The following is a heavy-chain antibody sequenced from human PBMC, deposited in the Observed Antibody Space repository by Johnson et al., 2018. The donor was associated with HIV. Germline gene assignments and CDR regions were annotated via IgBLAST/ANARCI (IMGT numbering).Heavy chain of an antibody. V-gene: IGHV3-13*01. J-gene: IGHJ3*02. CDR1: GFTFSSYD. D-gene: IGHD3-10*01. CDR3: ARDGGDSWGVSNREDAFDI. Sequence: VQLVESGGGLVQPGGSLRLSCAASGFTFSSYDMHWVRQATGKGLEWVSAIGTAGDTYYPGSVKGRFTISRENAKNSLYLQMNSLRAGDTAVYYCARDGGDSWGVSNREDAFDIWGQGTMVTVSS. CDR2: IGTAGDT.